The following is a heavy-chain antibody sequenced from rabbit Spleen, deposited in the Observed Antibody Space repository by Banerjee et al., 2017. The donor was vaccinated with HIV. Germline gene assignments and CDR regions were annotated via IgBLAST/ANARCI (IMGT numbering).Heavy chain of an antibody. CDR3: ARDTGSSFSSYGMDL. D-gene: IGHD8-1*01. Sequence: QSLEESGGGLVKPGGTLTLTCKASGIDFSNYYYMYWVRQAPGKGLELIACINAVTGKAVYANWATGRFTISKTSSTTVTLQMTSLTAADTATYFCARDTGSSFSSYGMDLWGQGTLVTVS. CDR2: INAVTGKA. V-gene: IGHV1S40*01. J-gene: IGHJ6*01. CDR1: GIDFSNYYY.